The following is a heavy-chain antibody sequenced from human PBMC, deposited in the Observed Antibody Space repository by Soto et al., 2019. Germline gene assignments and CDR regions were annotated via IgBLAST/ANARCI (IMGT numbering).Heavy chain of an antibody. D-gene: IGHD5-18*01. CDR2: IYYSGST. CDR1: GGSVSSGSYY. CDR3: ARDISSGYSYGLYYYYYGMDV. J-gene: IGHJ6*02. V-gene: IGHV4-61*01. Sequence: PSETLSLTCTVSGGSVSSGSYYWSWIRQPPGKGLEWIGYIYYSGSTNYNPSLKSRVTISVDTSKNQFSLKLSSVTAADTAVYYCARDISSGYSYGLYYYYYGMDVWGQGTTVTVSS.